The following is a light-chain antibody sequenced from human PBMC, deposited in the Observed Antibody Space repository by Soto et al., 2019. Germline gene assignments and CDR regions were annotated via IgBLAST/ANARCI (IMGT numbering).Light chain of an antibody. Sequence: QTVVTQEPSLTVSPGGTGTLTYASSTGAVTSGHYANWLQQKPGQAPRALIYSTDTKHSWTPARFSGSLLGGKAALTLSGVRPEDEADYYCLLYYGGAVIFGGGTKLTVL. CDR2: STD. J-gene: IGLJ2*01. CDR1: TGAVTSGHY. V-gene: IGLV7-43*01. CDR3: LLYYGGAVI.